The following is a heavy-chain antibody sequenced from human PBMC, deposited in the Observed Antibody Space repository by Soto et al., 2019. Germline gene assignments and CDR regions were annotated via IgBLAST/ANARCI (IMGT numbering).Heavy chain of an antibody. D-gene: IGHD5-12*01. Sequence: EVQLVESGGGLVKPGGSLRLSCAASDFTFSSYSMNWFRQAPGKGLEGVSSISSSSSYIYYADSVKGRFTISRDNAKNSLYLQMNSLRAEDTAVYYCARGQGSGYPGDGAFDIWGQGTMVTVSS. CDR2: ISSSSSYI. V-gene: IGHV3-21*01. J-gene: IGHJ3*02. CDR3: ARGQGSGYPGDGAFDI. CDR1: DFTFSSYS.